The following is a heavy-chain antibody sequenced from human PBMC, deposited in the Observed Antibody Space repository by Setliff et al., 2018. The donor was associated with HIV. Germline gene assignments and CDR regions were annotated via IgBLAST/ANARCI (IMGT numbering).Heavy chain of an antibody. J-gene: IGHJ4*02. CDR2: FEPEEGET. Sequence: ASVKVSCKGSGKTLIEVSLHWVRQAPGKGLEWMGGFEPEEGETIYAQKFQGRVTMTEATSTDTAYMELSSLRSEDTAVYYCATLSWGLPRGFDNWGPGTLVTVSS. CDR1: GKTLIEVS. D-gene: IGHD1-26*01. V-gene: IGHV1-24*01. CDR3: ATLSWGLPRGFDN.